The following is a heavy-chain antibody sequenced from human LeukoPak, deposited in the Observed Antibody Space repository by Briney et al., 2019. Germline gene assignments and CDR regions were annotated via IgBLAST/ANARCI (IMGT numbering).Heavy chain of an antibody. CDR2: IYNNENT. V-gene: IGHV4-59*01. D-gene: IGHD3-10*01. CDR1: GGFISTYY. J-gene: IGHJ5*02. CDR3: ARDTSLGVPQWFDP. Sequence: PSETLSLTCTVSGGFISTYYWSWIRQPPGKGLEWIAYIYNNENTKYNPSLKSRVTISVDTSKNQFSLKLRSVTAADTAVYYCARDTSLGVPQWFDPWGQGALVTISS.